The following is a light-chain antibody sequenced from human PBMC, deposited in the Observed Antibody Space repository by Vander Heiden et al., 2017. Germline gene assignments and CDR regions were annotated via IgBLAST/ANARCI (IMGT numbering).Light chain of an antibody. V-gene: IGKV3-20*01. CDR3: HQYCRSPPFA. J-gene: IGKJ5*01. CDR1: QSVDPTY. Sequence: EIVLTQSPDTLSLSPGDRATLSCRASQSVDPTYLAWYQQKPGQAPRLLIHATSRRVTGIPARFSGSGYGTEFSLTISRLEPEDFGVYYCHQYCRSPPFAFGQGTRLDMK. CDR2: ATS.